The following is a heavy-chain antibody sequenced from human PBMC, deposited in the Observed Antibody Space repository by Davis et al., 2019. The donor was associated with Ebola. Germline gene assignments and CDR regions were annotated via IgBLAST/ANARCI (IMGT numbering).Heavy chain of an antibody. Sequence: GESLKISCATSGFMFSSYWMTWVRQAPGKGLEWVANIKADGSDTSYVDSVKGRFTISRDNAKSSLYLQLNSLTAEDTAVYYCARGQLMDYGDYLDYWGQGTLVTVSS. CDR3: ARGQLMDYGDYLDY. J-gene: IGHJ4*02. V-gene: IGHV3-7*01. CDR2: IKADGSDT. D-gene: IGHD4-17*01. CDR1: GFMFSSYW.